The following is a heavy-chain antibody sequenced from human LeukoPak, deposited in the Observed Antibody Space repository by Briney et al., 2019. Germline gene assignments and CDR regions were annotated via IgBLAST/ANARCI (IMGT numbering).Heavy chain of an antibody. CDR2: INPNSGGT. V-gene: IGHV1-2*02. J-gene: IGHJ4*02. Sequence: ASVKVSCKASGYTFTGYYMHWVRQAPGQGLEWMGWINPNSGGTNYAQKFQGRVTMTRDTSISTAYMELSRLRSDDTAVYYCARDTTPNWNPHVLKGYFDYWGQGTLVTVSS. CDR3: ARDTTPNWNPHVLKGYFDY. D-gene: IGHD1-20*01. CDR1: GYTFTGYY.